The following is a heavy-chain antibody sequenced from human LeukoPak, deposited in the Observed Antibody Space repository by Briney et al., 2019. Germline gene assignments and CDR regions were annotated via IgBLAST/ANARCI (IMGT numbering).Heavy chain of an antibody. CDR1: GGSISSSSYY. CDR3: ARDKGGYYN. Sequence: PSETLSLTCTVSGGSISSSSYYWGWIRQPPWKGLEWIGSIYYSGSTYYNPSLKSRVTISVDTSKNQFSLKLSSVTAADTAVYYCARDKGGYYNWGQGTLVTVSS. J-gene: IGHJ4*02. V-gene: IGHV4-39*07. CDR2: IYYSGST. D-gene: IGHD3-22*01.